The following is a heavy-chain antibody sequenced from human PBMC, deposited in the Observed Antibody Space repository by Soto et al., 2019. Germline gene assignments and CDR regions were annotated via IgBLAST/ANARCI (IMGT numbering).Heavy chain of an antibody. CDR2: ISAYNGNK. Sequence: QIQLVQSGAEVKKPGASVKVSCKASAYTFTSYGISWVRQAPGQGLEWMGWISAYNGNKNYAQKLQGRVTMTTDTSTSTAYMELRSLRSDDTAVYYCARDPERFFNYGMDVWGQGTTVTVSS. CDR3: ARDPERFFNYGMDV. J-gene: IGHJ6*02. V-gene: IGHV1-18*01. D-gene: IGHD3-3*01. CDR1: AYTFTSYG.